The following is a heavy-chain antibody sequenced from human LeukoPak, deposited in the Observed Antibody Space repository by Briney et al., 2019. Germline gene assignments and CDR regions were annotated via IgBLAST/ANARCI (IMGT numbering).Heavy chain of an antibody. J-gene: IGHJ3*02. CDR2: FDPEDGET. CDR3: ATSLGVRGAPNAFDI. D-gene: IGHD3-10*01. Sequence: GASVKVSCKVSGYTLTELSMHWVRQAPGKGLEWMGGFDPEDGETIYAQKFQGRVTMTEDTSTDTAYMELSSLRSEDTAVYYCATSLGVRGAPNAFDIWGQGTMVTVSS. V-gene: IGHV1-24*01. CDR1: GYTLTELS.